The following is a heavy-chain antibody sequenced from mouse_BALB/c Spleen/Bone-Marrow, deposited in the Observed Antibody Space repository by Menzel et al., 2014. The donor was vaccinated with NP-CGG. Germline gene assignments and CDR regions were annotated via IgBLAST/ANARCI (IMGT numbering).Heavy chain of an antibody. V-gene: IGHV7-3*02. CDR3: ARDKGRVFFDY. CDR1: GFTFTDYY. CDR2: IRDKANGYTT. Sequence: EVKLVESGGGLVQPGGSLRLSCATSGFTFTDYYMNWVRQPPGKALEWLGFIRDKANGYTTEYSASVKGRFTISRDNSQNILYLQMNTLRAEDSATYYCARDKGRVFFDYWGQGTTLTASS. J-gene: IGHJ2*01.